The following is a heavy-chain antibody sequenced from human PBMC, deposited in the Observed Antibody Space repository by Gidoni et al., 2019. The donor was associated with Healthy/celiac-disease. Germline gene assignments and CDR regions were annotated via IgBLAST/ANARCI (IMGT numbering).Heavy chain of an antibody. CDR1: GGSISSSSYY. Sequence: QLQLQESGPGLVKPSETLSLTCTVSGGSISSSSYYWGWIPQPPGKGLEWIGSIYYSGSTYYNPSLKSRVTISVDTSKNQFSLKLSSVTAADTAVYYCGGSSSWIGDYFDYWGQGTLVTVSS. D-gene: IGHD6-13*01. J-gene: IGHJ4*02. V-gene: IGHV4-39*01. CDR2: IYYSGST. CDR3: GGSSSWIGDYFDY.